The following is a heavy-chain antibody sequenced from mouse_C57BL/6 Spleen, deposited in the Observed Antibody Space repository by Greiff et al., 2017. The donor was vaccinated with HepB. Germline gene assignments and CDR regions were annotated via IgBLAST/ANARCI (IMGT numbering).Heavy chain of an antibody. CDR1: GIDFSRYW. J-gene: IGHJ1*03. Sequence: EVKVVESGGGLVQPGGSLKLSCAASGIDFSRYWMSWVRRAPGKGLEWIGEINPDSSTINYAPSLKDKFIISRDNAKNTLYLQMSKVRSEDTALYYCASYYYGSSYWYFDVWGTGTTVTVSS. V-gene: IGHV4-1*01. D-gene: IGHD1-1*01. CDR2: INPDSSTI. CDR3: ASYYYGSSYWYFDV.